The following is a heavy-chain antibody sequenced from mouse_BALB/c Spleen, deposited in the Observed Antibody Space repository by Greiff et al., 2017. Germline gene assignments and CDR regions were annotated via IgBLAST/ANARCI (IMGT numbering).Heavy chain of an antibody. Sequence: EVQGVESGGGLVQPGGSLRLSCATSGFTFTDYYMSWVRQPPGKALEWLGFIRNKANGYTTEYSASVKGRFTISRDNSQSILYLQMNTLRAEDSATYYCAREDYDYDWFAYWGQGTLVTVSA. J-gene: IGHJ3*01. CDR3: AREDYDYDWFAY. CDR1: GFTFTDYY. V-gene: IGHV7-3*02. D-gene: IGHD2-4*01. CDR2: IRNKANGYTT.